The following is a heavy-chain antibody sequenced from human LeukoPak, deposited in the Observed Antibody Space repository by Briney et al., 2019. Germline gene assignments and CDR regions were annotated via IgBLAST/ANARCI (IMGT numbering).Heavy chain of an antibody. D-gene: IGHD6-13*01. V-gene: IGHV3-74*01. Sequence: GGSLRLSCVASGFTFSENWMHWVRQAPGKGLAWVSHINRDGGLTNYADSVKGRFTISRDNARNTVCLQMSSLRVEDTAIYFCAREEHRLAEAGTSAFDLGGQGTLVTVSP. J-gene: IGHJ3*01. CDR1: GFTFSENW. CDR2: INRDGGLT. CDR3: AREEHRLAEAGTSAFDL.